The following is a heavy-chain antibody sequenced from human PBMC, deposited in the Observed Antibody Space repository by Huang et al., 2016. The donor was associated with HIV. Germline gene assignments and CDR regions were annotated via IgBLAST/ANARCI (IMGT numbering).Heavy chain of an antibody. CDR2: ITHDGRNE. D-gene: IGHD2-15*01. CDR1: GFGFSSYT. V-gene: IGHV3-30*07. CDR3: AREGLQFTDS. Sequence: QVQLVQSGGGVVQPGGSLGLSCAASGFGFSSYTMHWVRQAPGKGREGVATITHDGRNEYYADSVKGRFTISRDNSRNTVYLHMNSPRTEDTAVYFCAREGLQFTDSWGQGTLVIVSS. J-gene: IGHJ4*02.